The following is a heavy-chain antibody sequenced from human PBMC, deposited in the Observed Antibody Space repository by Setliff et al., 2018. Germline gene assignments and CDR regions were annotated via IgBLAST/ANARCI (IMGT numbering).Heavy chain of an antibody. D-gene: IGHD3-3*01. Sequence: PSETLSLTCTVYGGSFTNYYWGWIRQSPGKGLEWIGEINHSGCTNYNPSLKSRLTISVDASTNQFSLKLYSVTAADTAVYYCRYWSGYYNNDYWGQGTLVTVSS. CDR3: RYWSGYYNNDY. CDR2: INHSGCT. V-gene: IGHV4-34*01. J-gene: IGHJ4*02. CDR1: GGSFTNYY.